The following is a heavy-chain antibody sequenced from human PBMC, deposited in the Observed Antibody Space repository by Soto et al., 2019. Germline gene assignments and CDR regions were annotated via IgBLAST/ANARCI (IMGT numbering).Heavy chain of an antibody. V-gene: IGHV3-48*01. CDR3: ARDREYCSGDKCYETGSAY. D-gene: IGHD2-15*01. CDR2: ISRSSNTI. CDR1: GFSFSSYS. Sequence: EVQLVESGGGLVQPGGSLRLSCAASGFSFSSYSMNWVRQAPGKGLEWVSYISRSSNTINYADSVKGRFTISRDNAKNSLFLQMNSRRAEDTAVYYCARDREYCSGDKCYETGSAYWGQGTLVTVSS. J-gene: IGHJ4*02.